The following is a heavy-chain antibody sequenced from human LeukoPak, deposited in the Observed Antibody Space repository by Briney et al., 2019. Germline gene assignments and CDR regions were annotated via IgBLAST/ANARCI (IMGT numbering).Heavy chain of an antibody. J-gene: IGHJ4*02. D-gene: IGHD2-2*01. V-gene: IGHV3-30-3*01. CDR2: ISYDGSNK. Sequence: GGSLRLSCAASGFTFSSYAMHWVRQAPGKGLEWVAVISYDGSNKYYADSVKGRFTISRDNSKNTLYLQMNSLRAEDTAVYYCARELGYCSSTSCLAVFDYWGQGTLVTVSS. CDR3: ARELGYCSSTSCLAVFDY. CDR1: GFTFSSYA.